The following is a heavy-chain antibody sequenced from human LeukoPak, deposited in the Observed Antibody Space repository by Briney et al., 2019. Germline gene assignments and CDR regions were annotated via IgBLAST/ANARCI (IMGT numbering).Heavy chain of an antibody. V-gene: IGHV3-30*03. CDR1: GFTFSSYG. J-gene: IGHJ4*02. CDR3: ARLGEDSYGYQTDFDY. D-gene: IGHD5-18*01. CDR2: TSYDGTKN. Sequence: QPGRSLGLSCAASGFTFSSYGMHWVRQAPGKGLDWVAFTSYDGTKNYYADSVKGRFTISRDNSKNTLFLQMNSLRPEDTAVYYCARLGEDSYGYQTDFDYWGQGTLVTVSS.